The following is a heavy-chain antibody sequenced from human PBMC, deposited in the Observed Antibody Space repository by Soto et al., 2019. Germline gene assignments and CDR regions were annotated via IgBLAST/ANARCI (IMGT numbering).Heavy chain of an antibody. CDR2: IIPIFGTA. CDR3: ARDSYDSSGYYSLSNYTPGRSYFHY. J-gene: IGHJ4*02. D-gene: IGHD3-22*01. V-gene: IGHV1-69*13. Sequence: SVKVSCKASGGTCSSYAISWVRQAPGQGLEWMGGIIPIFGTANYAQKFQGRVTITADESTSTAYMELSSLRSEDTAVYYCARDSYDSSGYYSLSNYTPGRSYFHYCRQRTLVPVSS. CDR1: GGTCSSYA.